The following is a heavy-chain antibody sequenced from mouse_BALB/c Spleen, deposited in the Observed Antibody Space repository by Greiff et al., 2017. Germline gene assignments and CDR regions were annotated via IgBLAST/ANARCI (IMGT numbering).Heavy chain of an antibody. J-gene: IGHJ4*01. Sequence: VKLVESGAELVRPGTSVKVSCKASGYAFTNYLIEWVKQRPGQGLEWIGVINPGSGGTNCNEKFKGKATLTADKSSSTAYMQLSSLTSDDSAVYFCARPYYRYDGDYYAMDYWGQGTSVTVSS. V-gene: IGHV1-54*01. CDR3: ARPYYRYDGDYYAMDY. CDR2: INPGSGGT. CDR1: GYAFTNYL. D-gene: IGHD2-14*01.